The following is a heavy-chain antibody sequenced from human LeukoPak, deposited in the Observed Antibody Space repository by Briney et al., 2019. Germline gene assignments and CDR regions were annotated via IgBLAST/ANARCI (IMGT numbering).Heavy chain of an antibody. CDR3: ARFRDYKEAFDI. D-gene: IGHD3-10*01. CDR2: IYASGST. V-gene: IGHV4-4*07. Sequence: PSETLSLTCTVSGGSISSYYWSWIRQPAGKGLEWIGRIYASGSTDYNPSLKSRVTMSVDTSKNQFSLKLNSVTAADTAVHYCARFRDYKEAFDIWGQGTMDTVSS. CDR1: GGSISSYY. J-gene: IGHJ3*02.